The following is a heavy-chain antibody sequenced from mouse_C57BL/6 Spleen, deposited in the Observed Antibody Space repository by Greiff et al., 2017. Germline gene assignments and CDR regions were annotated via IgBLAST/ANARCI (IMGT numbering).Heavy chain of an antibody. D-gene: IGHD3-1*01. CDR1: GYTFTGYW. V-gene: IGHV1-9*01. J-gene: IGHJ4*01. CDR3: SRGARTDYAMDY. CDR2: ILPGGGST. Sequence: QVQLQQSGAGLMKPGASVKLSCKATGYTFTGYWIDWVQQRPGHGLEWIGEILPGGGSTNYTAKFKGKATFTADTSSNTAFMLHISLTTEESAIDYYSRGARTDYAMDYWGQGTSVTVSS.